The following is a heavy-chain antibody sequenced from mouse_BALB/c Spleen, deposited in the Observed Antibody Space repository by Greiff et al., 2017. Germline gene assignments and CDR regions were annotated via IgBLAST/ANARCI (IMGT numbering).Heavy chain of an antibody. D-gene: IGHD2-14*01. J-gene: IGHJ2*01. CDR1: GYTFTSYW. Sequence: VQLQQSGAELARPGASVKLSCKASGYTFTSYWMQWVKQRPGQGLEWIGAIYPGDGDTRYTQKFKGKATLTADKSSSTAYMQLSSLASEDSAVYYCARRANRYYFDYWGQGTTLTVSS. CDR3: ARRANRYYFDY. CDR2: IYPGDGDT. V-gene: IGHV1-87*01.